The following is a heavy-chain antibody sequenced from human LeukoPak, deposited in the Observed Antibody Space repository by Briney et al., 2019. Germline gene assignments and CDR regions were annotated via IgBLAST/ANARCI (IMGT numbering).Heavy chain of an antibody. J-gene: IGHJ6*03. Sequence: SETLSLTCTASGGSISSYYWSWIRQPAGKGLEWIGRIYTSGSTNYNPSLKSRVTMSVDTSKNQFSLKLSSVTAADTAVYYCARAVTGYYGSGSYYPNNYYYYYMDVWGKGTTVTVSS. D-gene: IGHD3-10*01. CDR2: IYTSGST. V-gene: IGHV4-4*07. CDR1: GGSISSYY. CDR3: ARAVTGYYGSGSYYPNNYYYYYMDV.